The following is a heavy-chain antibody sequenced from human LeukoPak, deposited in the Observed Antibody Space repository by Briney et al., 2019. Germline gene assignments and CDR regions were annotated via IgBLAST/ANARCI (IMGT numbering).Heavy chain of an antibody. CDR3: ARGFRTYTYDNSGHHDAFDI. CDR2: IFHRGGT. D-gene: IGHD3-22*01. J-gene: IGHJ3*02. V-gene: IGHV4-30-4*01. Sequence: PSETLSLTCTVSNDSISSGDYYWNWIRQSPGKGLEWIGYIFHRGGTYYNPSLKSRVTVSVDRSKNQFSLKLSSVTAADTAMYYCARGFRTYTYDNSGHHDAFDIWGQGTMVTVSS. CDR1: NDSISSGDYY.